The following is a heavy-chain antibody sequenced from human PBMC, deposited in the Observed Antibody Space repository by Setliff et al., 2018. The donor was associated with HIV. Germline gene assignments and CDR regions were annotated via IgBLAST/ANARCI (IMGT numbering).Heavy chain of an antibody. CDR2: ISHSGGT. CDR1: GGSLSGYY. Sequence: PSETLSLTCAVFGGSLSGYYWNWIRQSPGKGLEWIGKISHSGGTNYNPSLRSRLTMSMDTPKNQVSLKLNSVTAADMGMYYCARGCYSHRVKDAFDLWGPGTMVTVSS. V-gene: IGHV4-34*01. D-gene: IGHD3-10*01. J-gene: IGHJ3*01. CDR3: ARGCYSHRVKDAFDL.